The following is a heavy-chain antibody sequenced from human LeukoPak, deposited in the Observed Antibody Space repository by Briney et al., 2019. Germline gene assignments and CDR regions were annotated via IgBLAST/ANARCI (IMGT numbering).Heavy chain of an antibody. J-gene: IGHJ4*02. Sequence: GGSLRLSCAASGFTFSSYSMNWVRQAPGKGLEWVSSISSSSSYIYYADSVKGRFTISRDNAKNSLYLQMNGLRAEDTAVYYCAKDRQWLILDYWGQGTLVTVSS. V-gene: IGHV3-21*01. CDR3: AKDRQWLILDY. D-gene: IGHD6-19*01. CDR2: ISSSSSYI. CDR1: GFTFSSYS.